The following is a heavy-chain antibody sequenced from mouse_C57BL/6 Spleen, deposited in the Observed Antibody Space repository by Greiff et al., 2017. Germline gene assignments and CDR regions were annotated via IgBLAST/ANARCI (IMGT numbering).Heavy chain of an antibody. V-gene: IGHV1-55*01. Sequence: QVQLQQPGAELVKPGASVKMSCKASGYTFTSYWITWVKQRPGQGLEWIGDIYPGSGSTNYNEKFKSIATLTVDTSSSTAYMQLSSQTSEDSAVYYCAREGEKAMDDWGQGTSVTVSS. J-gene: IGHJ4*01. CDR1: GYTFTSYW. CDR2: IYPGSGST. CDR3: AREGEKAMDD.